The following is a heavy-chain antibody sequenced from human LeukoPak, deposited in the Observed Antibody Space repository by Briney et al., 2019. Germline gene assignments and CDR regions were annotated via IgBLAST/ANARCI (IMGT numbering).Heavy chain of an antibody. D-gene: IGHD3-22*01. J-gene: IGHJ3*02. Sequence: GGSLRLSCAASGFTFSSYAMSWVRQAPGKGLEWVSAISGSGGSTYYADSVKGRFTISRDNPKNTLYLQMNSLRAEDTAVYYCATVRATYYYDSSGYPEAFDIWGQGTMVTVSS. CDR1: GFTFSSYA. V-gene: IGHV3-23*01. CDR3: ATVRATYYYDSSGYPEAFDI. CDR2: ISGSGGST.